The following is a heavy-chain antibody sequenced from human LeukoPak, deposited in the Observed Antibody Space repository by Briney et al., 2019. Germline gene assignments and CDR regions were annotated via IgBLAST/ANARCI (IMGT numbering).Heavy chain of an antibody. J-gene: IGHJ5*02. D-gene: IGHD6-13*01. CDR3: ARVGGAAAGLFWFDP. V-gene: IGHV4-59*01. CDR1: GGSISSYY. Sequence: SETLSLTCTVSGGSISSYYWSWIRQPPGKGLEWIGYIYYSGSTNYNPSLKSRVTISVDTSKNQFSLKLSSVTAADTAVYYCARVGGAAAGLFWFDPWGQGTLVTVSS. CDR2: IYYSGST.